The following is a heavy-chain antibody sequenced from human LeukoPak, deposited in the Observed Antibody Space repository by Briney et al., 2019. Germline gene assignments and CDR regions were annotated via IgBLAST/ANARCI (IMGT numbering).Heavy chain of an antibody. CDR3: ASGGSGSYYIPLDY. J-gene: IGHJ4*02. D-gene: IGHD3-10*01. V-gene: IGHV3-30*04. CDR1: GFTFSSYA. Sequence: GGSLRLSCAASGFTFSSYAMHWVRQAPGKGLEWVAVISYDGSNKYYADSVKGRFTISRDNSKNTLYLQMNSLRAEDTAVYYCASGGSGSYYIPLDYWGQGTLVTVSS. CDR2: ISYDGSNK.